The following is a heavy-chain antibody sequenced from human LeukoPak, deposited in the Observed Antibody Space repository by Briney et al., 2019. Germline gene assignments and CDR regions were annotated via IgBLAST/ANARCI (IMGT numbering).Heavy chain of an antibody. D-gene: IGHD3-3*01. CDR2: IYYSGST. CDR3: ARSWGYDFWTGNLLDY. V-gene: IGHV4-39*07. Sequence: SETLSLTCTVSGASIGSTSHYWGWIRQPPGKGLEWIESIYYSGSTYYNTSLKSRVTISVDMSKNQFSLRVTSVTAADTAVYYCARSWGYDFWTGNLLDYWGQGTLVSVSS. CDR1: GASIGSTSHY. J-gene: IGHJ4*02.